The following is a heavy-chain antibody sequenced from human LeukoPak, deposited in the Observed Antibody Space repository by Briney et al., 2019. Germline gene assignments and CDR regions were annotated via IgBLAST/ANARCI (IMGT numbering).Heavy chain of an antibody. D-gene: IGHD3-10*01. J-gene: IGHJ4*02. CDR3: ASSPARGY. CDR1: GFTFSSYS. CDR2: ISSGSSTI. Sequence: GGSLRLSCAASGFTFSSYSMNWVRQAPGKGLEWVSYISSGSSTIYYADSVKGRFTISRDNAKNSLYLQMNSLRAEDTAVYYCASSPARGYWGQGTLVTVSS. V-gene: IGHV3-48*01.